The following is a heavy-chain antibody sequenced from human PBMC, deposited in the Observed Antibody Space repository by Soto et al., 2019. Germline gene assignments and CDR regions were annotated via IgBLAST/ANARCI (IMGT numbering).Heavy chain of an antibody. CDR1: GFSFSSYW. CDR2: ISPDGSDK. Sequence: EVQLVESGGGLVQPGGSLRLSCAASGFSFSSYWMTWVRQAPGKGLEWVANISPDGSDKYYVDSVKGRFTISRDNVKNSQYLQVNSLRVDDTALYYCARARIDLWGRGTLGTVSS. V-gene: IGHV3-7*01. CDR3: ARARIDL. J-gene: IGHJ2*01.